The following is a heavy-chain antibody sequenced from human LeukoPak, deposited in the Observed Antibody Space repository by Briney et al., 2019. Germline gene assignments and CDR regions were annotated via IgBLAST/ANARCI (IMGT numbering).Heavy chain of an antibody. CDR2: INPNSGGT. D-gene: IGHD3-22*01. Sequence: ASVKVSCKASGYTFTGCHIHWVRQAPGQGLEWMGWINPNSGGTNYAQKFQGRVTMTRDTSIGTAYMELRRLRSDDRAVYYCARGPPAIVVVITTGDFDSWGQGTLVTVSS. J-gene: IGHJ4*02. CDR1: GYTFTGCH. V-gene: IGHV1-2*02. CDR3: ARGPPAIVVVITTGDFDS.